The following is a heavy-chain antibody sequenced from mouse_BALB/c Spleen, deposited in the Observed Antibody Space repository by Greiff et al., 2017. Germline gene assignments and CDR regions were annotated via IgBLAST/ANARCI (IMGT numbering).Heavy chain of an antibody. Sequence: EVQLVESGGGLVKPGGSLKLSCAASGFAFSSYDMSWVRQTPEKRLEWVAYISSGGGSTYYPDTVKGRFTISRDNAKNTLYLQMSSLKSEDTAMYYCARRGLITTVVASRYFDVWGAGTTVTVSS. J-gene: IGHJ1*01. CDR3: ARRGLITTVVASRYFDV. CDR2: ISSGGGST. D-gene: IGHD1-1*01. CDR1: GFAFSSYD. V-gene: IGHV5-12-1*01.